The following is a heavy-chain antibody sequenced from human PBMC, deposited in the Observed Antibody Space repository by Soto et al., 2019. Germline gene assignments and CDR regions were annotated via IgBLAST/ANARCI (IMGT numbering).Heavy chain of an antibody. Sequence: GGSLRLSCVASGFTFSGYAMNWVRQAPGKGLEWVSSIRSSGDSTYCADSVKGRFTISRDNSKNTLYLQMNSLRAEDTAVYYCAKAPAAGTDFDYWGQGTLVTVSS. CDR3: AKAPAAGTDFDY. CDR2: IRSSGDST. CDR1: GFTFSGYA. J-gene: IGHJ4*02. V-gene: IGHV3-23*01. D-gene: IGHD6-19*01.